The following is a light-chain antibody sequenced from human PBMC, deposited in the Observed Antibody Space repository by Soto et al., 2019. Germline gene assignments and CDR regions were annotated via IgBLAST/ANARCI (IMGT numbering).Light chain of an antibody. CDR3: PQYGTSPWT. CDR1: QSVSSSY. V-gene: IGKV3-20*01. CDR2: RAS. Sequence: EIVLTQSPGTVPLSPGEGATLSCRASQSVSSSYLAWYQQKPGQAPRLLIYRASSRATGIPDRFSGSGSGTALTLSISSLEPEDFAVYYCPQYGTSPWTFGQGAKVDIK. J-gene: IGKJ1*01.